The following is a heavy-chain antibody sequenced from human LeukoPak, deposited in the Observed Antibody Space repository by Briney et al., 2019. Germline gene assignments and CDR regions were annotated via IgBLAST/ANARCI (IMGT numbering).Heavy chain of an antibody. CDR1: GFTFSSYA. D-gene: IGHD3-22*01. CDR3: ANKYYYDSSGSSSYYFDY. J-gene: IGHJ4*02. Sequence: PGGSLRLSCSASGFTFSSYAMTWVRQAPGKGLEWVSTIGDSGDSTYYADSVKGRFTISRDNSRNTVYLQMNSLSAEDTAVYYCANKYYYDSSGSSSYYFDYWGQGTLDSVS. CDR2: IGDSGDST. V-gene: IGHV3-23*01.